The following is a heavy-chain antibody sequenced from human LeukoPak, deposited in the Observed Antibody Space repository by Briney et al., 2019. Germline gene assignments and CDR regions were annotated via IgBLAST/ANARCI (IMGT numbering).Heavy chain of an antibody. V-gene: IGHV4-59*01. CDR3: ARAKIVGAEYYFDY. CDR2: IYYSGST. D-gene: IGHD1-26*01. J-gene: IGHJ4*02. Sequence: PSETLSLTCTVSGGSISSYYWSWIRQPPGKGLEWIGYIYYSGSTNYIPSLKSRVTISVDMSKNQFSLKLSSVTAADTAVYYCARAKIVGAEYYFDYWGQGTLVTVSS. CDR1: GGSISSYY.